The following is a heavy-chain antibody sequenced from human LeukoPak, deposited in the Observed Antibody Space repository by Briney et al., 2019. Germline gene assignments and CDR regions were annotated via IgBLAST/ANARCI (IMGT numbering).Heavy chain of an antibody. CDR3: ARGGYYGSGNDFRFDP. CDR2: IHYTGST. Sequence: PSETLSLTCSVSAGSLNSYYWSCIRQPPGKGLEWIGYIHYTGSTNYNPSLKSRVTISVNTSKSQFSLTLSSVTAGDTAIYYCARGGYYGSGNDFRFDPWGEGTPVTVSS. V-gene: IGHV4-59*01. J-gene: IGHJ5*02. D-gene: IGHD3-10*01. CDR1: AGSLNSYY.